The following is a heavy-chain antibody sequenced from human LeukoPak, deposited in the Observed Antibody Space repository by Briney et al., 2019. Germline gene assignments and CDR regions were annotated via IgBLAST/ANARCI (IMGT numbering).Heavy chain of an antibody. Sequence: ASVKVSCKASGYTFTGYYMHWVRQAPGQGLEWMGWINPNSGGTNYAQKFQGRVTMTRGTSISTAYMELSRLRSDDTAVYYRASDLCSGGSCYSFDYWGQGTLVTVSS. CDR2: INPNSGGT. J-gene: IGHJ4*02. CDR1: GYTFTGYY. V-gene: IGHV1-2*02. D-gene: IGHD2-15*01. CDR3: ASDLCSGGSCYSFDY.